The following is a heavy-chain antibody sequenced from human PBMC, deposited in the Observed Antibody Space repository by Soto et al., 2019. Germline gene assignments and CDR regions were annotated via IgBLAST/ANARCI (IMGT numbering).Heavy chain of an antibody. CDR3: ARNSPPTIYYYGSGSRRKGPDQNYYYYYMDV. CDR2: ISGSGGST. D-gene: IGHD3-10*01. Sequence: GGSLRLSCAASGFTFSSYAMSWVRQAPGKGLEWVSAISGSGGSTYYADSVKGRFTISRDNSKNTLYLQMNSLRAEDTAVYYWARNSPPTIYYYGSGSRRKGPDQNYYYYYMDVWGKGTTVTVSS. J-gene: IGHJ6*03. CDR1: GFTFSSYA. V-gene: IGHV3-23*01.